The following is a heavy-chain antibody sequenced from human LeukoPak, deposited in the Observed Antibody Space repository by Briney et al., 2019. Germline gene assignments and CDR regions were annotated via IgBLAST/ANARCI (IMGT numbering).Heavy chain of an antibody. CDR2: INPNSGGT. CDR3: ARENPTITMVREILDY. CDR1: GYTLTGYY. V-gene: IGHV1-2*02. Sequence: ASVKVSCKPSGYTLTGYYMHCVRQAPGQGLEWMGWINPNSGGTNYAQKFQGRVTMTRDTSISTAYMELSRLRSDDTAVYYCARENPTITMVREILDYWGQGTLVTVSS. J-gene: IGHJ4*02. D-gene: IGHD3-10*01.